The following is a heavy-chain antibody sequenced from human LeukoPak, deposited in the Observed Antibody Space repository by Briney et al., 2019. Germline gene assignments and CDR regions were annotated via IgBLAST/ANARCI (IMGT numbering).Heavy chain of an antibody. CDR2: INHSGST. D-gene: IGHD4-17*01. Sequence: PSETLSLTCAVYDGSFSGYYWSWIRQPPGKGLEWIGEINHSGSTNYNPSLKSRVTMSVDTSKKQFSLKLTSVTAADTAVYYCARAGDYGDYVGWFDPWGQGTLVTVSS. V-gene: IGHV4-34*01. CDR3: ARAGDYGDYVGWFDP. J-gene: IGHJ5*02. CDR1: DGSFSGYY.